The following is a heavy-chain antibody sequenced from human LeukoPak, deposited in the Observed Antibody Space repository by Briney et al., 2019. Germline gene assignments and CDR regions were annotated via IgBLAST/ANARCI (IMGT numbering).Heavy chain of an antibody. V-gene: IGHV3-48*03. J-gene: IGHJ6*04. CDR2: VSSSGSTI. D-gene: IGHD3-10*02. Sequence: PGGSLRLSCAASGFTFSSYEMNWVRQAPGKGLEWVSYVSSSGSTIYYADSVKGRFTISRDNAKNSLYLQMNSLRAEDTAVYYCAELGITMIGGVWGKGTTVTISS. CDR1: GFTFSSYE. CDR3: AELGITMIGGV.